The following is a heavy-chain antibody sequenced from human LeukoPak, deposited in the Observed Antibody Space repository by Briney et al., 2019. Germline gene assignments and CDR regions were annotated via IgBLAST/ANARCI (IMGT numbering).Heavy chain of an antibody. CDR1: GGSISSYY. D-gene: IGHD1-14*01. J-gene: IGHJ4*02. Sequence: PSETLSLTCTVSGGSISSYYWSWIRQPAGKGLEWIGRIYTSGSTNYNPSLKSRVTISVDTSKNQFSLKLSSVTAADTAVYYCAREGARPTRITKGYYFDYWGQGTLVTVSS. V-gene: IGHV4-4*07. CDR3: AREGARPTRITKGYYFDY. CDR2: IYTSGST.